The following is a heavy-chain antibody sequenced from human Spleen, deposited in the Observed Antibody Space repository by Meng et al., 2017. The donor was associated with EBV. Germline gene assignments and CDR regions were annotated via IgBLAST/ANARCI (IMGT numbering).Heavy chain of an antibody. V-gene: IGHV1-69*06. J-gene: IGHJ4*02. CDR3: ASESGRGYTPDY. CDR2: LIPMLGAP. D-gene: IGHD3-10*01. CDR1: GGPFNSDA. Sequence: QVQLGASGAEARSPGSSGKVYCKTSGGPFNSDAISWVRQAPGQGLEWIGGLIPMLGAPNYAQKFQDRVTIIADKSTSTHYMELSSLRSDDTAVYYCASESGRGYTPDYWGRGTLVTVSS.